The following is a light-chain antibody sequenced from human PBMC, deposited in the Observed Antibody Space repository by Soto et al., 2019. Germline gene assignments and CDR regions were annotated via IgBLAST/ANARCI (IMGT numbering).Light chain of an antibody. J-gene: IGKJ5*01. CDR1: QGISGY. CDR3: QQRSNWPPEVT. V-gene: IGKV1-9*01. Sequence: DIQMTQSPSSVSASVGDRVTITCRASQGISGYLVWYQQKAGKAPKLLIYIASTLQSGVPSRFSGSVSGTDFTLTISSLESVEFALYYCQQRSNWPPEVTFGQGTRLEIK. CDR2: IAS.